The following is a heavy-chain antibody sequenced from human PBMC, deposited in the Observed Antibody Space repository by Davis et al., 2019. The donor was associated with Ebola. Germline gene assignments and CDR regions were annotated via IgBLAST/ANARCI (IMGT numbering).Heavy chain of an antibody. Sequence: MPSETLSLTCTVSGGSVSTSNYYWGWIRQPPGKGLEWIGSIYYSGSTYYNPSLKSRVTISVDTSKNQFSLKLSSVTAADTAVYYCATMLWVAVAGDLFDYWGQGTLVTVSS. J-gene: IGHJ4*02. CDR1: GGSVSTSNYY. D-gene: IGHD6-19*01. CDR3: ATMLWVAVAGDLFDY. V-gene: IGHV4-39*07. CDR2: IYYSGST.